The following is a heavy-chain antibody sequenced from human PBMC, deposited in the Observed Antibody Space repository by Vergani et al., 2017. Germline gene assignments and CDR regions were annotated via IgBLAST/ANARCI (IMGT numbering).Heavy chain of an antibody. CDR2: ISGSGGST. V-gene: IGHV3-23*01. D-gene: IGHD6-13*01. CDR1: GFTFSSYA. J-gene: IGHJ4*02. CDR3: AKVGRGAAAALDY. Sequence: EVQLLESGGGLVQPGGSLRLSCAASGFTFSSYAMSWVRRAPGKGLEWVSAISGSGGSTYYVDSVKGRFTISRDNSKNTLYLQMNSLRAEDTAVYYCAKVGRGAAAALDYWGQGTLVTVSS.